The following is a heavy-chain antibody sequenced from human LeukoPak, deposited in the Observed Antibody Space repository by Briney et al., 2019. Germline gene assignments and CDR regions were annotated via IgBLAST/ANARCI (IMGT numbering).Heavy chain of an antibody. CDR1: GFTFSSYW. CDR3: ARPIVGPPANPFDY. CDR2: INSDGSST. V-gene: IGHV3-74*01. Sequence: GGSLRLSCAASGFTFSSYWMHWVRQAPGKGLVWVSRINSDGSSTTYADSVKGRFTISRDNAKNTLYLQMNSLRAEDTAVYYCARPIVGPPANPFDYWGQGTLDTVSP. J-gene: IGHJ4*02. D-gene: IGHD1-26*01.